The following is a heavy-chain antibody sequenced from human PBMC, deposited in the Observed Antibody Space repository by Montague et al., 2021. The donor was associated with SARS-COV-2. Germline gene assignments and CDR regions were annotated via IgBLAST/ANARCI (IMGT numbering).Heavy chain of an antibody. CDR2: IYYSGST. J-gene: IGHJ4*02. D-gene: IGHD3-10*01. CDR3: ARVKRGYHCGLGVSAHFDY. CDR1: GGSISSNY. Sequence: SETLSLTCTVSGGSISSNYWSWIRQPPGKGLEWIGYIYYSGSTNYNPSLKSRVTISVDTSKNQFSLKLSSVTAADTAANYCARVKRGYHCGLGVSAHFDYWGQGTLVTVSS. V-gene: IGHV4-59*01.